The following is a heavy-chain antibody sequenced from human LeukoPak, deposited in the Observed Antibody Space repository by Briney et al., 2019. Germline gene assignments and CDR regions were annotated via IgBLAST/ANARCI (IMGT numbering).Heavy chain of an antibody. CDR1: GYTFTGYY. Sequence: EASVKVSCKASGYTFTGYYMHWVRQAPGQGLEWMGWINPNSGGRNYAQKFQGRVTMTRDTSISTAYMELSRLRSDDTAVYYCARDRRRAVAALYYFDYWGQGTLVTVSS. D-gene: IGHD6-19*01. J-gene: IGHJ4*02. CDR3: ARDRRRAVAALYYFDY. V-gene: IGHV1-2*02. CDR2: INPNSGGR.